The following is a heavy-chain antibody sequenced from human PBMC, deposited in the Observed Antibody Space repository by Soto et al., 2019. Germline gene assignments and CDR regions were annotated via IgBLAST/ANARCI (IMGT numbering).Heavy chain of an antibody. J-gene: IGHJ6*02. Sequence: GGSLRLSCAASGFTVSSNYMSWVRQAPGKGLEWVSVIYSGGSTYYADSVKGRFTISRDNSKNTLYLQMNSLRAEETAVYYCARWSPASIAARRYYYYYGMDVWGQGTMVTVSS. CDR3: ARWSPASIAARRYYYYYGMDV. D-gene: IGHD6-6*01. CDR2: IYSGGST. V-gene: IGHV3-53*01. CDR1: GFTVSSNY.